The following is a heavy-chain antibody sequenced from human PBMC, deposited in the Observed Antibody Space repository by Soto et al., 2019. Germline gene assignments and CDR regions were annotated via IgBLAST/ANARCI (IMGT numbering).Heavy chain of an antibody. Sequence: PGGPLRLSCAASGFTFTTYWMHWVRQAPGKGLVWVSRISRDGIGTTYAESVKGRFTISRDNTKNTLYLQMNSLRVEDTAVYYCGPLGNFGVVMGHWGQGTLVTVSS. CDR3: GPLGNFGVVMGH. D-gene: IGHD3-3*01. J-gene: IGHJ4*02. CDR2: ISRDGIGT. V-gene: IGHV3-74*03. CDR1: GFTFTTYW.